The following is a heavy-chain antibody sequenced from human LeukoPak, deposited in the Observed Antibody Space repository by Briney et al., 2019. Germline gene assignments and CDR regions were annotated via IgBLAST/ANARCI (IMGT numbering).Heavy chain of an antibody. Sequence: SETLSHTPAHPGGSILRTMLWAWTRQPPGEGLEWIASIHFSGSTYYNPSIKSRVTISVDTSKNQFSLRLRSVTAADTAMYYCARRGQSSTGWYTSSWFDIWGQGTMVTVSS. D-gene: IGHD6-19*01. V-gene: IGHV4-39*01. CDR1: GGSILRTML. J-gene: IGHJ3*02. CDR2: IHFSGST. CDR3: ARRGQSSTGWYTSSWFDI.